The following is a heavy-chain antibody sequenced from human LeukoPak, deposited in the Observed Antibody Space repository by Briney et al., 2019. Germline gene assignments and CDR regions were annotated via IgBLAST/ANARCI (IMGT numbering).Heavy chain of an antibody. CDR1: GGSISSYY. Sequence: SETLSLTCTVSGGSISSYYWSWIRQPPGKGLEWIGYIYYSGSTNYNPSLKSRVTISVDMSKNQFSLKLSSVTAADTAVYYCARDLGYYYDSSGYYYGAGLTGFDPWGQGTLVTVSS. CDR3: ARDLGYYYDSSGYYYGAGLTGFDP. D-gene: IGHD3-22*01. CDR2: IYYSGST. J-gene: IGHJ5*02. V-gene: IGHV4-59*01.